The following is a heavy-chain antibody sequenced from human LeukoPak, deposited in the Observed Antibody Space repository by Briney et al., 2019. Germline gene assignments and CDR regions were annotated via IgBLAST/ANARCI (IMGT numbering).Heavy chain of an antibody. Sequence: SENLSLTCAVSGYSISSGYQWAWIRQSPGKGLEWIGSIYHSGSAHYNPSLKSRVTISVETSKNQFSLKMYSVTAADTAVYYCARDPRWLTPDCTSTSCYENYFDPWGQGTLVTVSS. J-gene: IGHJ5*02. D-gene: IGHD2-2*01. CDR1: GYSISSGYQ. CDR3: ARDPRWLTPDCTSTSCYENYFDP. V-gene: IGHV4-38-2*02. CDR2: IYHSGSA.